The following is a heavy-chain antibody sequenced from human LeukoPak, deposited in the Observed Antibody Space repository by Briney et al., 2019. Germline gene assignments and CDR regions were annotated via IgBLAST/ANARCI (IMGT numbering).Heavy chain of an antibody. D-gene: IGHD1-7*01. CDR3: AREDWNYGQIFC. V-gene: IGHV4-31*03. CDR1: GGSISRGGDY. CDR2: TYYGGNT. Sequence: SQTLSLTCTVSGGSISRGGDYWTWIRQHPGKGLEWIGNTYYGGNTYYNPSLKSRGTISIDTSKNQFSLHLNSVTPEDTAVYYCAREDWNYGQIFCWGQGTLVTVSS. J-gene: IGHJ4*02.